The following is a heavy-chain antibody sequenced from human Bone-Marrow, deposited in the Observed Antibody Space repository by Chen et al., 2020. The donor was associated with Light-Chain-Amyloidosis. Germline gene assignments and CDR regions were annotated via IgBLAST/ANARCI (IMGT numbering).Heavy chain of an antibody. J-gene: IGHJ3*02. V-gene: IGHV3-30-3*01. D-gene: IGHD3-9*01. Sequence: QVQLVESGGGVVQPGRSLRLSCAASGFPFSSYAMHWVRQAPGKGLEWVAVISYDGSNKYYADSVKGRFTISRDNSKNALYLQMNSLRAEDTAVYYCARDKGEAYYDILTGFDIWGQGTMVTVSS. CDR3: ARDKGEAYYDILTGFDI. CDR2: ISYDGSNK. CDR1: GFPFSSYA.